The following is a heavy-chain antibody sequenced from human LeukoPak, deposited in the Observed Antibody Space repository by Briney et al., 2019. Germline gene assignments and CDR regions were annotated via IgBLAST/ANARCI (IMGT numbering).Heavy chain of an antibody. Sequence: PGGSLRLSCAASGFTFSSYSMHWVRQAPCKGLEWVAVIWYDGSNKYYPDSVQGRFTIYRDNSKNTLYLQVNSLRAEDTAVYYCARDRSMSGWYIDLWGRGTLVTVSS. CDR2: IWYDGSNK. V-gene: IGHV3-33*01. CDR3: ARDRSMSGWYIDL. CDR1: GFTFSSYS. J-gene: IGHJ2*01. D-gene: IGHD2/OR15-2a*01.